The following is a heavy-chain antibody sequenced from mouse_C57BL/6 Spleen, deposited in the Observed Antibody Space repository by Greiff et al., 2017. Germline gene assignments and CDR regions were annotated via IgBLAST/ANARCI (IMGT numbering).Heavy chain of an antibody. CDR3: ARGAGGALTPANYGAMDY. Sequence: QVQLQQPGAELVRPGTSVKLSCKASGYTFTSYWMHWVKQRTGQGLEWIGVIDPSDSYTNYNQKFKGKATLTVDTSSSTAYMQLSSLTSEDSAVYYCARGAGGALTPANYGAMDYWGQGTSVTVSS. CDR1: GYTFTSYW. D-gene: IGHD1-1*01. J-gene: IGHJ4*01. V-gene: IGHV1-59*01. CDR2: IDPSDSYT.